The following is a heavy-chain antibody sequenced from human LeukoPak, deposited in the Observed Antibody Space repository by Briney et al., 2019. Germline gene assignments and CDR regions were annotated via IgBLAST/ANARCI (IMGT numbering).Heavy chain of an antibody. Sequence: SETLSLTCTVSGGSIRSYYWSWIRQPPGKGLEWIGHIYNSGSTNYNPSLKSRVTMSVDTSKNQFSLKLSSVTAADTAVYYCASSYGSGTYHYFAYWGQGTLVTVSS. V-gene: IGHV4-59*01. CDR3: ASSYGSGTYHYFAY. CDR2: IYNSGST. D-gene: IGHD3-10*01. CDR1: GGSIRSYY. J-gene: IGHJ4*02.